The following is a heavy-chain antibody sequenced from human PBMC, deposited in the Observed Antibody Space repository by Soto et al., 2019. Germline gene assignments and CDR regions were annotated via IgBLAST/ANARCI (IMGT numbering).Heavy chain of an antibody. V-gene: IGHV1-46*01. D-gene: IGHD3-3*01. Sequence: ASGYTFTSYYMHWVRQAPGQGLEWMGIINPSGGSTSYAQKFQGRVTMTRDTSTSTVYMELSSLRSEDTAVYYCASTPVRFLGPWFDPWGQGTLVTVSS. J-gene: IGHJ5*02. CDR2: INPSGGST. CDR1: GYTFTSYY. CDR3: ASTPVRFLGPWFDP.